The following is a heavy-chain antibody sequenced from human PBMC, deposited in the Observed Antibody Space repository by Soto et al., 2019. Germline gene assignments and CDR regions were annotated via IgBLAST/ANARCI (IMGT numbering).Heavy chain of an antibody. J-gene: IGHJ6*03. CDR1: GYTFTSYD. CDR3: ARVRSTIFGVVPYYYYMDV. D-gene: IGHD3-3*01. Sequence: ASVKVSCKASGYTFTSYDINWVRQATGQGLEWMGWMNPNSGNTGYAQKNQGRVTMTRNTSISTAYMKLSNMRSEDTAVFYCARVRSTIFGVVPYYYYMDVWGKGTTVTVSS. V-gene: IGHV1-8*01. CDR2: MNPNSGNT.